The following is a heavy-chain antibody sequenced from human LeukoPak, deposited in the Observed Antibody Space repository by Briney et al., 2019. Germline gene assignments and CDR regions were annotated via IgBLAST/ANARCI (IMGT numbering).Heavy chain of an antibody. CDR2: TIPIFGTA. D-gene: IGHD2-2*01. CDR1: GGTFSSYA. CDR3: ARGVVVPAAMYHDAFDI. V-gene: IGHV1-69*06. J-gene: IGHJ3*02. Sequence: VASVKVSCKASGGTFSSYAISWVRQAPGQGLEWMGRTIPIFGTANYAQKFQGRVTITADKSTSTAYMELSSLRSEDTAVYYCARGVVVPAAMYHDAFDIWGQGTMVTVSS.